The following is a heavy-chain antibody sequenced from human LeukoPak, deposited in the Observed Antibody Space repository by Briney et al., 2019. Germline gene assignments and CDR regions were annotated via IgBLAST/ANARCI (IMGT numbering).Heavy chain of an antibody. CDR3: ARGGSSGWKDAFDI. CDR1: GGSISGKY. V-gene: IGHV4-59*01. CDR2: IYYSGTT. Sequence: SETLSLTCTVSGGSISGKYWSWIRQTPGKGLEWVGYIYYSGTTKYNPSLKSRVTISVDTSKNQFSLKVRSVTAADTAVYYCARGGSSGWKDAFDIWGQGTMVIVSS. D-gene: IGHD6-19*01. J-gene: IGHJ3*02.